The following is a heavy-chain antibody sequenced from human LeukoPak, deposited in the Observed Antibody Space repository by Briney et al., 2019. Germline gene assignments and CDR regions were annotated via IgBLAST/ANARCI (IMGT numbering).Heavy chain of an antibody. CDR3: ARGPHTGVNYYDSSGYYY. V-gene: IGHV4-34*01. CDR2: INHSGST. Sequence: SETLSLTCAVYGVSFSGYYWSWIRQPPGKGLEWIGEINHSGSTNYNPSLKSRVTISVDTSKNQFSLKLSSVTAADTAVYYCARGPHTGVNYYDSSGYYYWGQGTLVTVSS. CDR1: GVSFSGYY. D-gene: IGHD3-22*01. J-gene: IGHJ4*02.